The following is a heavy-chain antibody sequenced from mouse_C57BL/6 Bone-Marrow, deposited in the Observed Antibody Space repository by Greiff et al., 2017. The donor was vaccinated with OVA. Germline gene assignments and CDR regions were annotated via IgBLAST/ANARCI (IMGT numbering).Heavy chain of an antibody. CDR1: GYTFTEYT. D-gene: IGHD1-1*01. Sequence: QVQLQQSGAELVKPGASVKLSCKASGYTFTEYTIHWVKQRSGQGLEWIGWFYPGSGSIKYNEKFKDKATLTADKSSSTVYMELSRLTSEDSAVYFGARHEGYGSSYVRAWFAYWGQGTLVTVSA. CDR2: FYPGSGSI. V-gene: IGHV1-62-2*01. CDR3: ARHEGYGSSYVRAWFAY. J-gene: IGHJ3*01.